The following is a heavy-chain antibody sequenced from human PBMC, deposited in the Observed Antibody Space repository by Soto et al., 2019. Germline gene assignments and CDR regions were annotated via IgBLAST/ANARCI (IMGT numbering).Heavy chain of an antibody. CDR1: GVPVGSYA. J-gene: IGHJ4*02. Sequence: SAKVSCTASGVPVGSYAIRWVRQPPGQGLEWMGGIIPIFGTANYAQKFQGRVTITADKSTSTAYMELSSLRSEDTAVYYCARSSNYYDSSGSNDYWGQGTLGTVSS. D-gene: IGHD3-22*01. V-gene: IGHV1-69*06. CDR2: IIPIFGTA. CDR3: ARSSNYYDSSGSNDY.